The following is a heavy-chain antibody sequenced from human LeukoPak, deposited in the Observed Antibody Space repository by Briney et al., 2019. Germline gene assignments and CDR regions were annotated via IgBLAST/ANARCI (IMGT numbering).Heavy chain of an antibody. J-gene: IGHJ6*02. Sequence: PGRSLRLSCAASGFTFSSYGMHWVRQAPGKGLEWVAVISYDGSNKYYADSVKGRFTISRDNSKNTLYLQMNSLRAEDTAVYYCARRKMGSSYLSHYYYGMDVWGQGTTVTVSS. V-gene: IGHV3-30*03. CDR3: ARRKMGSSYLSHYYYGMDV. CDR1: GFTFSSYG. D-gene: IGHD6-13*01. CDR2: ISYDGSNK.